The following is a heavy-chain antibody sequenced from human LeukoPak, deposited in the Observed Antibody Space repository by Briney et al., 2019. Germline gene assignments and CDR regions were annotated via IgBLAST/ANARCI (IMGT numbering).Heavy chain of an antibody. J-gene: IGHJ5*02. CDR3: ARSDRIAGWFDP. V-gene: IGHV4-4*07. CDR1: GGSISSYY. CDR2: IYSSGTT. Sequence: SETLSLTCTVSGGSISSYYWSWIRQPAGKGLEWIGRIYSSGTTDYNPSLKSRVTMSVDMSKNNFSLKVRSVTAADTAVYYCARSDRIAGWFDPWGQGTLVAVSS. D-gene: IGHD2-15*01.